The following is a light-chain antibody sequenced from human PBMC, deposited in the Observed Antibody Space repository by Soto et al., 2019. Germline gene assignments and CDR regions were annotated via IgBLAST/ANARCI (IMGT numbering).Light chain of an antibody. CDR1: QSVSSY. Sequence: EIVMTQSPATLSLSPGERVTLSCRASQSVSSYLAWYQHKPGQPPSLIIYGASTRATGIPARFSGSESGTDLALNISSLHSADVSVYFCHHCSDWPLFTFDQGTLLEI. J-gene: IGKJ5*01. CDR3: HHCSDWPLFT. CDR2: GAS. V-gene: IGKV3-15*01.